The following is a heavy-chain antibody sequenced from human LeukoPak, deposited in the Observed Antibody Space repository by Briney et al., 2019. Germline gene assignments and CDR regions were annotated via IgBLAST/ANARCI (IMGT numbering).Heavy chain of an antibody. CDR1: GFTFTDYW. CDR3: ARGVELTGYSDY. Sequence: GGSLRLSCTTSGFTFTDYWMTWARQAPGKGLEWVSYISSSSGYIYYADSVKGRFTISRDNAKNSLYLQMNSLRAEDTAVYYCARGVELTGYSDYWGRGTLVTVSS. J-gene: IGHJ4*02. CDR2: ISSSSGYI. V-gene: IGHV3-21*01. D-gene: IGHD3-9*01.